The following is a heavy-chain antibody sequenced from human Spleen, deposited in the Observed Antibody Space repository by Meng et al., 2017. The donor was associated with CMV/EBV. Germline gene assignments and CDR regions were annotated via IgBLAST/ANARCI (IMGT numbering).Heavy chain of an antibody. Sequence: LSLTCAASGFTFSSYALHWVRQAPGKGLKWVAVISYDGSNKYYADSVKGRFTISRDNSKNTLYLQMNSLRAEDTAVYYCARVVGDYDYYYYGMDVWGQGTTVTVSS. V-gene: IGHV3-30-3*01. CDR1: GFTFSSYA. J-gene: IGHJ6*02. D-gene: IGHD4-17*01. CDR3: ARVVGDYDYYYYGMDV. CDR2: ISYDGSNK.